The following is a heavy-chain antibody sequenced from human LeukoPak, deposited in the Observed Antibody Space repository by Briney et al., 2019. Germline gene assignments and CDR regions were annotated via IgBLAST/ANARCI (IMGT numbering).Heavy chain of an antibody. D-gene: IGHD3-10*01. CDR1: GYSISSGYY. CDR2: IYHSGST. Sequence: PSQTLSLTCTVSGYSISSGYYWGWIRQPPGKGLEWIGSIYHSGSTYYNPSLKSRVTISVDTSKNQFSLKLSSVTAADTAVYYCARALYGSGSISFDYWGQGTLVTVSS. CDR3: ARALYGSGSISFDY. J-gene: IGHJ4*02. V-gene: IGHV4-38-2*02.